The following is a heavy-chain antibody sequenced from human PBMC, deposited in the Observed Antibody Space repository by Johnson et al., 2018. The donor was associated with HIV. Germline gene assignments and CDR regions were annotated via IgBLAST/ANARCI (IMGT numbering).Heavy chain of an antibody. Sequence: QVQLVESGGGVVQPGRSLRLSCAASGFTFSSYAMHWVRQAPGKGLEWVAVISYDGSNKYYADSVKGRFTISRDNSKNTLYLQLNSLRADDTAVYFCARDWFGDSDAFDIWGQGTMVTVSS. V-gene: IGHV3-30-3*01. J-gene: IGHJ3*02. D-gene: IGHD3-10*01. CDR3: ARDWFGDSDAFDI. CDR2: ISYDGSNK. CDR1: GFTFSSYA.